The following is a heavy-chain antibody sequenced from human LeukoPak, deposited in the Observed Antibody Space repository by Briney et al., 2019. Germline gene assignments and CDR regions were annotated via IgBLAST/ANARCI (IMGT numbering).Heavy chain of an antibody. D-gene: IGHD6-13*01. CDR2: ISSSSSYI. CDR1: GFTFSSYS. V-gene: IGHV3-21*01. CDR3: ARTRGIAAAGTSLDY. J-gene: IGHJ4*02. Sequence: GGSLRLSCAASGFTFSSYSMNWVRQAPGKGLEWVSSISSSSSYIYYADSVKGRFTISRDNAKNSLYLQMNSLRAEDTAVYYCARTRGIAAAGTSLDYWGQGTLVTVSS.